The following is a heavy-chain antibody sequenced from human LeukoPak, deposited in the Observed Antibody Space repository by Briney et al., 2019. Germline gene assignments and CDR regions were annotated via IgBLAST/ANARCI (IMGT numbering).Heavy chain of an antibody. CDR2: IYYSGST. J-gene: IGHJ6*03. CDR3: ARTLGYYYYYYMDV. Sequence: PSETLSLTCTVSGDSISSYYWSWIRQPPGKGLEWIGYIYYSGSTNYNPSLKSRVTISVDMSKNQFSLKLSSVAAADTAVYYCARTLGYYYYYYMDVWGKGTTVTVSS. CDR1: GDSISSYY. V-gene: IGHV4-59*12.